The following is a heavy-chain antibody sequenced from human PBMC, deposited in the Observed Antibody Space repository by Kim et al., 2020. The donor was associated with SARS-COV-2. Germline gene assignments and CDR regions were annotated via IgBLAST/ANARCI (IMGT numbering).Heavy chain of an antibody. V-gene: IGHV1-69*13. CDR2: IIPIFGTA. CDR1: GGTFSSYA. D-gene: IGHD3-10*01. CDR3: ARGVRDYYGSGSYYTHPPYYYYGMDV. Sequence: SVKVSCKASGGTFSSYAISWVRQAPGQGLEWMGGIIPIFGTANYAQKFQGRVTITADESTSTAYMELSSLRSEDTAVYYCARGVRDYYGSGSYYTHPPYYYYGMDVWGQGTTVTVSS. J-gene: IGHJ6*02.